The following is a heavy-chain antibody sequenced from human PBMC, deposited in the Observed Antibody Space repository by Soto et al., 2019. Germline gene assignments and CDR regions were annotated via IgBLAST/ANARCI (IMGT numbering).Heavy chain of an antibody. CDR1: GYTFTSYD. CDR2: MNSNSGNT. J-gene: IGHJ5*02. CDR3: VRGRRGDGSPTQDWFDP. Sequence: ASVKVSCKASGYTFTSYDINWVRQATGQGLEWMGWMNSNSGNTGYAQKFQGRVTMTRNTSITTAYMELSSLKSEDTAVYYCVRGRRGDGSPTQDWFDPWGQGPLVTVSS. V-gene: IGHV1-8*01. D-gene: IGHD3-10*01.